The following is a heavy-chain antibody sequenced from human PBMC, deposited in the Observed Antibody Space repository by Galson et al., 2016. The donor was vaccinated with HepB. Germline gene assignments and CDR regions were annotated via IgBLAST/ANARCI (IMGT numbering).Heavy chain of an antibody. D-gene: IGHD3-16*01. Sequence: SLRLSCAASGFSFSTSGMSWVRQTPGRGLEWVSGITGSGDATHYADSGGGRFTISRDNSKNTLYLYMNSLRAGDTAVYYCGKHGDFDDWGQGDLGTVSS. CDR1: GFSFSTSG. CDR3: GKHGDFDD. CDR2: ITGSGDAT. V-gene: IGHV3-23*01. J-gene: IGHJ4*02.